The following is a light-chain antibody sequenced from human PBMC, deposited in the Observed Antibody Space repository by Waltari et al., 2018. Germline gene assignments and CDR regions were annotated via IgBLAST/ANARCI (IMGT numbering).Light chain of an antibody. Sequence: EVVLTQSPGTLSLSPGERATLYCRASRILANTYLVWYQQKFGQAPRLLIYATSSRATDIPERFTGSGSGTDFTLTIDMFEPGDSAVYYCQQFGGSPMYTFGQGTKLEV. CDR3: QQFGGSPMYT. J-gene: IGKJ2*01. CDR2: ATS. V-gene: IGKV3-20*01. CDR1: RILANTY.